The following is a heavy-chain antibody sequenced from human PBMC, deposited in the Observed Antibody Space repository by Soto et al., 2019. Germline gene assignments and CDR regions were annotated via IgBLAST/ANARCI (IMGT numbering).Heavy chain of an antibody. CDR3: ARDPYCGGDCYHFDF. J-gene: IGHJ4*02. V-gene: IGHV1-46*02. CDR1: GYTFDSYY. CDR2: INPDGGGT. Sequence: QVQLVQSGAEVKKPGASVKVSCKASGYTFDSYYIHWVRQAPGQRLEWMGLINPDGGGTSYAQNLRGRGTMTREPSTSTVYMELSSLRSEDTAMYYCARDPYCGGDCYHFDFWGQGTLVTVSS. D-gene: IGHD2-21*02.